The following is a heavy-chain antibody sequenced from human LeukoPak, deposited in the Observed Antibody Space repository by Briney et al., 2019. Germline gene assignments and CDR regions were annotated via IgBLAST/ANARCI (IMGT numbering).Heavy chain of an antibody. D-gene: IGHD2-2*01. Sequence: ASVKVSCKASGGTFSSYAISWVRQAPGQGLEWMGGIIPIFGTANYAQKFQGRVTITTDESTSTAYMELSSLRSEDTAVYYCAIPQLPDYYYYYMDVWGKGTTVTVSS. CDR3: AIPQLPDYYYYYMDV. J-gene: IGHJ6*03. CDR1: GGTFSSYA. V-gene: IGHV1-69*05. CDR2: IIPIFGTA.